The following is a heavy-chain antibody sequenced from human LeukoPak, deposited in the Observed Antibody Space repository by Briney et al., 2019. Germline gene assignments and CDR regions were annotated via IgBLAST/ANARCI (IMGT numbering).Heavy chain of an antibody. J-gene: IGHJ4*02. Sequence: GGSLRLSCAASGFTFSSYAMSWVRQAPGKGLEWVSAISGSGGSTYYADSVKGRFTISRDNSKNTLNLQMNSLRAEDTAVYYCAKDQGDGAAMAGTLNYWGQGTLVTVSS. D-gene: IGHD6-19*01. CDR2: ISGSGGST. CDR1: GFTFSSYA. CDR3: AKDQGDGAAMAGTLNY. V-gene: IGHV3-23*01.